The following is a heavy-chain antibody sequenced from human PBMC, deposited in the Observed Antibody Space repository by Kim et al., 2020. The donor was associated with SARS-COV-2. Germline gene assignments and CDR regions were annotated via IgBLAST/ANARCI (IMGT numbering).Heavy chain of an antibody. CDR3: AKVRGIVGATYFDY. J-gene: IGHJ4*02. D-gene: IGHD1-26*01. V-gene: IGHV3-23*01. Sequence: ADTVKDRFTISSDNPKNTLYLQMNSLRAEDTAVYYCAKVRGIVGATYFDYWGQGTLVTVSS.